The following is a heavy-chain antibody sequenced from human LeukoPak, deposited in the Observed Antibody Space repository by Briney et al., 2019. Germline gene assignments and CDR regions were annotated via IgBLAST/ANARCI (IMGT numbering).Heavy chain of an antibody. CDR1: GFTFSSYA. Sequence: GGSLRLSCAASGFTFSSYAMHWVRQAPGKGLEWVAFIHSDGSNKHYADSVKGRFTISRENSKNTLYLQMSSLRAEDTAVYYCSGIAVAGIYWGQGTLVTVSS. D-gene: IGHD6-19*01. J-gene: IGHJ4*02. CDR3: SGIAVAGIY. CDR2: IHSDGSNK. V-gene: IGHV3-30*02.